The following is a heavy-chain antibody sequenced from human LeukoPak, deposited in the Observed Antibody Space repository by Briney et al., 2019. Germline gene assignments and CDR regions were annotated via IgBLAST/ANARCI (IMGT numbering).Heavy chain of an antibody. CDR1: GGSISSYY. D-gene: IGHD3-9*01. J-gene: IGHJ4*02. CDR3: AREDDILTGYDY. V-gene: IGHV4-59*12. Sequence: SETLSLTCTVSGGSISSYYWSWIRQPPGKGLEWIGYIYYSGSTNYNPSLKSRVTISVDTTKNKFSLKLSSVTAADTAVYYCAREDDILTGYDYWGQGTLGTVSS. CDR2: IYYSGST.